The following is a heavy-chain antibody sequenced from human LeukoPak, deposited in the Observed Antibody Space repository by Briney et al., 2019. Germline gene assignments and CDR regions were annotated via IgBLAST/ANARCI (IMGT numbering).Heavy chain of an antibody. CDR1: GFTFSSYG. J-gene: IGHJ3*02. Sequence: GRSLRLSCAASGFTFSSYGMHWVRQAPGKGLEWVAVIWSDGGNKYYADSVKGRFTISRDNSKNTLYLQMNSLRAGDTAVYYCARGAVAAVGDAFDIWGQGTMVTVSS. CDR2: IWSDGGNK. CDR3: ARGAVAAVGDAFDI. V-gene: IGHV3-33*01. D-gene: IGHD6-19*01.